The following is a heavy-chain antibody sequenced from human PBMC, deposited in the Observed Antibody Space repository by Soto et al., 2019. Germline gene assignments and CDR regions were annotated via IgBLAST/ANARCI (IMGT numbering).Heavy chain of an antibody. J-gene: IGHJ5*02. D-gene: IGHD2-2*01. V-gene: IGHV1-69*13. CDR2: IIPIFGTA. CDR1: GGTFSSYA. CDR3: ARDEGYCSSTSCYASWKRNWFDP. Sequence: ASVKVSCKASGGTFSSYAISWVRQAPGQGLEWMGGIIPIFGTANYAQKFQGRVTITADESTSTAYMELSSLRSEDKAVYYCARDEGYCSSTSCYASWKRNWFDPWGQGTLVTVSS.